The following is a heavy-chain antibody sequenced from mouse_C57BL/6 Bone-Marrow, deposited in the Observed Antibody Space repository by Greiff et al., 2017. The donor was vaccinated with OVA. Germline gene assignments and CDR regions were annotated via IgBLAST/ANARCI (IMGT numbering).Heavy chain of an antibody. V-gene: IGHV1-64*01. Sequence: VQLQQPGAELVKPGASVKLSCKASGYTFTSYWMHWVKQRPGQGLEWIGMIHPNSGSTNYNEKFKSKATLTVDKSSSTAYMQLSSLTSEDSAVYYGARLDDYDVRFAYWGQGTLVTVS. J-gene: IGHJ3*01. CDR1: GYTFTSYW. CDR3: ARLDDYDVRFAY. D-gene: IGHD2-4*01. CDR2: IHPNSGST.